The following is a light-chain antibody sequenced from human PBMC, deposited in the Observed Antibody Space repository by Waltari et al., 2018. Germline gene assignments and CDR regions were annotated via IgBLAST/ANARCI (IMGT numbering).Light chain of an antibody. CDR1: SSDVGDYKY. CDR3: SSYTTRSTRV. J-gene: IGLJ1*01. Sequence: QSALTQPASVSGSPGQSITISCTATSSDVGDYKYVSWYQQHPGKVPKLLIYDVTNRPSGMSYRFSGSKSGYTASLTISGLQAEDEADYYCSSYTTRSTRVFGTGTKVTVL. V-gene: IGLV2-14*03. CDR2: DVT.